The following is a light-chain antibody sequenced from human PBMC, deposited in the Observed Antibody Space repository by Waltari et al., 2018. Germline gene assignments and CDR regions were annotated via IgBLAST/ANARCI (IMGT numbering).Light chain of an antibody. CDR3: NSFTSSNTVI. J-gene: IGLJ2*01. V-gene: IGLV2-14*03. Sequence: QSALTQPASVSGSPGQSITISCTGTSSDIGRYNYVSWFQQHPGKAPKLMIYDVRNRPSGVSNRFYGSKSDYTASLTISGLQAEDEAVYFCNSFTSSNTVIFGGGTKLTV. CDR1: SSDIGRYNY. CDR2: DVR.